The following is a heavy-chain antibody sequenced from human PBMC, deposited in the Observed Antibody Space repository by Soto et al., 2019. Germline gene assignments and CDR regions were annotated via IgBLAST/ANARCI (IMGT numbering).Heavy chain of an antibody. Sequence: GASVKVSCKASGGTFSSYAISWVRQAPGQGLEWMGGIIPIFGTANYAQKFQGRVTITADESTSTAYMELSSLRSEDTAVYYCASRELLGIFDPWGQGTLVTVSS. CDR3: ASRELLGIFDP. D-gene: IGHD1-26*01. J-gene: IGHJ5*02. V-gene: IGHV1-69*13. CDR2: IIPIFGTA. CDR1: GGTFSSYA.